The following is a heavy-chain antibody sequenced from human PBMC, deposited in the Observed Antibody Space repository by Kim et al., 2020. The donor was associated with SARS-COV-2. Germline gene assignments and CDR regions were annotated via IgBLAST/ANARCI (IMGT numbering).Heavy chain of an antibody. CDR2: ISGSDGTT. CDR1: GFTFGAYA. D-gene: IGHD3-22*01. CDR3: AKHFGSSGSEFHH. V-gene: IGHV3-23*01. Sequence: GGSLRLSCAASGFTFGAYAMGWVRQAPGKGLEWVSGISGSDGTTYYADSVKGRFIISRDNSKNTLHLQMNSLRAEDTAIYYCAKHFGSSGSEFHHWGQGTLVTVSS. J-gene: IGHJ1*01.